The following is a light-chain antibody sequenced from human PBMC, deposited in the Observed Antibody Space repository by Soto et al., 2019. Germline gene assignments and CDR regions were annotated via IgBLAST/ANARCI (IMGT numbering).Light chain of an antibody. Sequence: VLDQPASVSGSRGQSITISCTGTSSDVGRYSYVSWFQQHPGKVPKLIIYDVSNWPSGVSDRFSGSKSGNTASLTISGLHPEDEADYYCSSFTSSSTFVFGTGTKVTVL. J-gene: IGLJ1*01. CDR1: SSDVGRYSY. CDR2: DVS. CDR3: SSFTSSSTFV. V-gene: IGLV2-14*03.